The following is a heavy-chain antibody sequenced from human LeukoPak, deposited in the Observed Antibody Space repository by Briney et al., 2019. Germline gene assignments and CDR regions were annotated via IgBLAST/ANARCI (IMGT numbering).Heavy chain of an antibody. CDR3: ARLGDYSNKD. Sequence: GGSLRLSCAASGFTFSSYSMNWVRQAPGKGLEWVSVTDSGGSTSYADSVKGRFTISRDTSKNTLYLQMNGLRAEDTAVYYCARLGDYSNKDWGQGTLVTVSS. J-gene: IGHJ4*02. CDR1: GFTFSSYS. V-gene: IGHV3-53*01. D-gene: IGHD4-11*01. CDR2: TDSGGST.